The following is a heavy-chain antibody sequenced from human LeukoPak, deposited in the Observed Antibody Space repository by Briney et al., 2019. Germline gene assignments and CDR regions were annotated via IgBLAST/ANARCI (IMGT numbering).Heavy chain of an antibody. CDR2: VNAGNGNT. Sequence: GASGEGSFKASGFPFTNYSMHWGGQAPGQRLGVMGWVNAGNGNTKYSQKFQGRVTITRDTSASTAYLELSSLRSEDTAVYYCARVGAAAGPYYFDYWGQGTLVTVSS. V-gene: IGHV1-3*01. CDR1: GFPFTNYS. CDR3: ARVGAAAGPYYFDY. D-gene: IGHD6-13*01. J-gene: IGHJ4*02.